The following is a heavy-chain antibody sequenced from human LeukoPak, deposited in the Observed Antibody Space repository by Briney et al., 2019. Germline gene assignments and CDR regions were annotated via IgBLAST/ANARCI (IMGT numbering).Heavy chain of an antibody. J-gene: IGHJ6*03. V-gene: IGHV3-30*02. CDR1: GFTFSSYG. D-gene: IGHD5-12*01. CDR2: IRYDGSNK. Sequence: GGSLRLSCAASGFTFSSYGMHWVRQAPGKGLEWVAFIRYDGSNKYYADSVKGRFTISRDNSKNTLYLQMNSLRAEDTAVYYCATHSPVWRYSGYYNFYYMDVWGKGTTVTVSS. CDR3: ATHSPVWRYSGYYNFYYMDV.